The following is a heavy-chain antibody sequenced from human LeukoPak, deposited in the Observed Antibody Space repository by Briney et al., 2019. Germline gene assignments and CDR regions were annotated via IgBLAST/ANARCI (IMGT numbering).Heavy chain of an antibody. Sequence: ASVKVSCKASGYTFTRYDINWVRQAAGQGLEWMGWMNPYSGNTGYAQKFQGRVTMNMHTSIRTAYIELSSLRSEDTAVYYCARGYSGYDLGPYYYYYGMDVWGQGTTVTVSS. V-gene: IGHV1-8*01. CDR1: GYTFTRYD. D-gene: IGHD5-12*01. CDR3: ARGYSGYDLGPYYYYYGMDV. J-gene: IGHJ6*02. CDR2: MNPYSGNT.